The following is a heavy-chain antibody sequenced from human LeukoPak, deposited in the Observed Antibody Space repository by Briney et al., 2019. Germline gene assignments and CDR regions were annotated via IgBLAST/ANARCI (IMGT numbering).Heavy chain of an antibody. Sequence: GGSLRLSCAASGFTFSDYYMSWIRQAPGKGLEWVSYISSSGSTIYYADSVKGRFTISRDNAEISLSLQMHSLRAEDTAVYYCARVEILVVPGAMQCAFDIWGQGTMVTVSS. V-gene: IGHV3-11*01. CDR2: ISSSGSTI. CDR1: GFTFSDYY. J-gene: IGHJ3*02. D-gene: IGHD2-2*03. CDR3: ARVEILVVPGAMQCAFDI.